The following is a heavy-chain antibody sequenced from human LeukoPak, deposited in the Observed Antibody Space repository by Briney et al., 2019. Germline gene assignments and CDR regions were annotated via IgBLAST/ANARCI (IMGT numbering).Heavy chain of an antibody. CDR2: MYYSGST. V-gene: IGHV4-30-4*01. CDR1: GVSISSGDYY. D-gene: IGHD3-22*01. Sequence: SQTLSLTCTVSGVSISSGDYYGSWIRQPPGKGLEWIGYMYYSGSTYYNPSLKGRFIISLDTSKNQLSLKLSSVTAADTAVYYCARPYYYDSRIDPWGQGTLVTVSS. J-gene: IGHJ5*02. CDR3: ARPYYYDSRIDP.